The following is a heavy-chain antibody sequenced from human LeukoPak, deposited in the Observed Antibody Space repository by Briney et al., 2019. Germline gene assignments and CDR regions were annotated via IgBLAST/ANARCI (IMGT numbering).Heavy chain of an antibody. D-gene: IGHD2-15*01. CDR2: IYTSGST. CDR1: GGSISSGSYY. Sequence: SQTLSLTCTVSGGSISSGSYYLSWIRQPAGKGLEWIGRIYTSGSTNYNPSLKSRVTISVDTSKNQFSLKLSSVTAADAAVYYCARSLPRAVVVVAATLDTDAFDIWGQGTMVTVSS. J-gene: IGHJ3*02. V-gene: IGHV4-61*02. CDR3: ARSLPRAVVVVAATLDTDAFDI.